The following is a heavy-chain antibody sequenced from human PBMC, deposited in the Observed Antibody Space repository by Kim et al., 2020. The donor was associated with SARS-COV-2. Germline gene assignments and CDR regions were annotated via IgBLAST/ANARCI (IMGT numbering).Heavy chain of an antibody. V-gene: IGHV4-39*01. D-gene: IGHD3-9*01. CDR1: GGSISSSSYY. J-gene: IGHJ5*02. CDR2: IYYSGST. Sequence: SETLSLTCTVSGGSISSSSYYWGWIRQPPGKGLEWIGSIYYSGSTYYNPSLKSRVTISVDTSKNQFSLKLSSVTAAEAAVYYCASRRLYYDILSDWFDPWGQGTLVTVSS. CDR3: ASRRLYYDILSDWFDP.